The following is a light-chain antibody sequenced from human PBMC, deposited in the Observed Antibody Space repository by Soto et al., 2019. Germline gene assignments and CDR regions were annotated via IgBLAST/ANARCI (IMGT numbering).Light chain of an antibody. CDR2: DNN. Sequence: QSVPTQPASVSGSPGQSITISCSGSSSNIGNNYVSWYQQLPGTAPKLLIYDNNQRPSGSPDRFSGSKSGTSATLGITGLQTGDEADYYCGTWDSGLSVYVFGTGTKVTVL. V-gene: IGLV1-51*01. CDR3: GTWDSGLSVYV. J-gene: IGLJ1*01. CDR1: SSNIGNNY.